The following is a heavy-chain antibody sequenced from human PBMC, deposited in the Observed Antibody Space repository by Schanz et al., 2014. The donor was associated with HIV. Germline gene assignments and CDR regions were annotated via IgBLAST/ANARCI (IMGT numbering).Heavy chain of an antibody. CDR3: AKPEYDSSGNSQSHFDY. D-gene: IGHD3-22*01. CDR2: ISESGGRT. CDR1: GFTFKTYW. Sequence: VQLVESGGGVVRPGRSLRLSCAASGFTFKTYWMTWVRQAPGKGLEWVSSISESGGRTYYADSVNGRFTISRDNSKNTLYLQMTTLRTEDTAVYYCAKPEYDSSGNSQSHFDYWGQGTLVTVSS. V-gene: IGHV3-23*04. J-gene: IGHJ4*02.